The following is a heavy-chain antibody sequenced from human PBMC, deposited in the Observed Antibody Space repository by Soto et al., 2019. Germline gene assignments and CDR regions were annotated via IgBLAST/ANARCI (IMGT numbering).Heavy chain of an antibody. CDR3: ARISGSYYYGMDV. Sequence: SETLSLTCTVSGGSISTYYWSWNRQPPGKGLEWIGLIYHSGSTNYNPSLKSRVTISVDKSKNQFSLKLSSVTAADTAVYYCARISGSYYYGMDVWGQGTTVTVSS. CDR2: IYHSGST. V-gene: IGHV4-59*12. J-gene: IGHJ6*02. CDR1: GGSISTYY. D-gene: IGHD1-26*01.